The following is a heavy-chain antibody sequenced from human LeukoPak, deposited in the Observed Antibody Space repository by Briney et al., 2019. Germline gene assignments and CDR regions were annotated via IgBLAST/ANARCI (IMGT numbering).Heavy chain of an antibody. J-gene: IGHJ4*02. CDR2: IYYSGST. Sequence: SQTLSLTCTVSGASISSGGYYWSWIRQHPGKGLEWIGYIYYSGSTYYNPSLKSRVTISVDTSKNQFSLKLSSVTAADTAVYYCARALEWLPKFDYWGQGTLVTVSS. CDR1: GASISSGGYY. D-gene: IGHD3-3*01. CDR3: ARALEWLPKFDY. V-gene: IGHV4-31*03.